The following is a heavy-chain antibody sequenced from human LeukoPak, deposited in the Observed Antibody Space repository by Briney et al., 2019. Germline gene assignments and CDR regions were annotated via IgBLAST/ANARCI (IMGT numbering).Heavy chain of an antibody. CDR1: GFTFSSYA. CDR3: AKDSYYDSSGYPYYFDY. D-gene: IGHD3-22*01. Sequence: GGSLRLSCAASGFTFSSYAMSWVRQAPGNGLEWVSAISGSGGSTYYADSVKGRFTISRDNSKNTLYLQMNSLRAEDTAVYYCAKDSYYDSSGYPYYFDYWGQGTLVTVSS. J-gene: IGHJ4*02. CDR2: ISGSGGST. V-gene: IGHV3-23*01.